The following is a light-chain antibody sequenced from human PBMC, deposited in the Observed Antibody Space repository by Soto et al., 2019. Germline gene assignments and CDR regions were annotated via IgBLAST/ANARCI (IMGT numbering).Light chain of an antibody. J-gene: IGLJ1*01. CDR2: EVS. CDR3: SSYSISTAYL. V-gene: IGLV2-14*01. Sequence: QSVLTHAASVSGSPGQSITISCTGTSSDVGGYDYVSWYPIHPGKAPQLLVFEVSNRPSGVSYRFSGSKSGNTASLTISGLQAEDEADYVGSSYSISTAYLFGTGTKV. CDR1: SSDVGGYDY.